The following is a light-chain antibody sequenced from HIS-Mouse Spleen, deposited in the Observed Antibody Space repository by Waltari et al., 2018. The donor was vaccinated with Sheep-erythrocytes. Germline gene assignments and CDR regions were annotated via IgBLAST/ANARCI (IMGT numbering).Light chain of an antibody. CDR1: ALPQKY. J-gene: IGLJ2*01. CDR3: YSTDSSGNHRV. Sequence: SYELTQPPSVSVSPGQTARITCSGAALPQKYAYWYQQKSGQAPVLVIYEDSKRPSGIPERFSGSSSGTMATLTISGAQVEDEADYYCYSTDSSGNHRVFGGGTKLIVL. CDR2: EDS. V-gene: IGLV3-10*01.